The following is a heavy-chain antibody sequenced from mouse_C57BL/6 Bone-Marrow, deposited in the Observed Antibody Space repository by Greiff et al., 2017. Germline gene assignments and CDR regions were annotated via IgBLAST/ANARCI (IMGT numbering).Heavy chain of an antibody. V-gene: IGHV3-6*01. CDR2: ISYDGSN. Sequence: ESGPGLVKPSQSLSLTCSVTGYSITSGYYWNWIRQFPGNKLEWMGYISYDGSNNYNPSLKNRISITRDTSKNQFFLKLNSVTTEDTATYYCARDLLLSTTGPFWYFDVWGTGTTVTVSS. CDR3: ARDLLLSTTGPFWYFDV. D-gene: IGHD1-1*01. CDR1: GYSITSGYY. J-gene: IGHJ1*03.